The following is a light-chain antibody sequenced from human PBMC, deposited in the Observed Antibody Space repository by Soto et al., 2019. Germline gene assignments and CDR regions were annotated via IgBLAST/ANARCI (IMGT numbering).Light chain of an antibody. V-gene: IGKV3-20*01. CDR1: QSVSANY. CDR2: DAS. J-gene: IGKJ1*01. CDR3: QQYGSSPWT. Sequence: EIVLTQSPGTLSLSPGERATLSCRASQSVSANYLAWYQQEPGQAPRLLIYDASSRATGIPDRFSGSGSGTDFTLTISRLETEDFAVYYCQQYGSSPWTFGQGTKVDIK.